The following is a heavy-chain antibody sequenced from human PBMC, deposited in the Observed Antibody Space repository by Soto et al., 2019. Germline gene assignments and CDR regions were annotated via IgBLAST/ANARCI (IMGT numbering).Heavy chain of an antibody. V-gene: IGHV3-7*03. CDR3: ARIPDSNGDPIDY. D-gene: IGHD4-17*01. CDR2: IKQDGSEK. J-gene: IGHJ4*02. CDR1: GFTFSSYG. Sequence: PGGSLRLSCAASGFTFSSYGMHWVRQAPGKGLEWVANIKQDGSEKYYVDSVKGRFTISRDNAKNSLYLQMNSLRAEDTAVYYCARIPDSNGDPIDYWGQGTLVTVSS.